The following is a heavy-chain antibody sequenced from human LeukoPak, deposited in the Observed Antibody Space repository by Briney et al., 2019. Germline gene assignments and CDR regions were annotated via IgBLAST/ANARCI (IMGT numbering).Heavy chain of an antibody. CDR2: IIPILGIA. J-gene: IGHJ4*02. D-gene: IGHD3-3*01. V-gene: IGHV1-69*02. CDR1: GGTFSSYT. Sequence: SVKVSCKASGGTFSSYTISWVRQAPGQGLEWMGRIIPILGIANYAQKFQGKVTITADKSTSTAYMELSSLRSEDTAVYYCARFSGKRFLDYWGQGTLVTVSS. CDR3: ARFSGKRFLDY.